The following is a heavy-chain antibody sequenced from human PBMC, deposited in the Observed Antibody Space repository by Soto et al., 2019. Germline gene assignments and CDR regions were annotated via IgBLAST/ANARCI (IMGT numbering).Heavy chain of an antibody. CDR1: GYTFTSYY. J-gene: IGHJ4*02. CDR2: INPSGGST. CDR3: ARGVRGDYDSSGYYQADY. V-gene: IGHV1-46*01. Sequence: ASVKVSCKASGYTFTSYYMHWVRQAPGQGLEWMGIINPSGGSTSYAQKFQGRVTMTRDTSTSTVYMELSSLGSEDTAVYYCARGVRGDYDSSGYYQADYWGQGTLVTVSS. D-gene: IGHD3-22*01.